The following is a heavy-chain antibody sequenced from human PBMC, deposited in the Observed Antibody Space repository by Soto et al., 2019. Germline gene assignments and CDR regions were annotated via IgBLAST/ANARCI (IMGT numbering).Heavy chain of an antibody. CDR3: ARYFPPPTGSRFDF. Sequence: GGSLRLSCAASGFTFSSYEMNWVRQAPGKGLEWVSYISSSGSTIYYADSVKGRFTISRDNANNSLYLQMNSLRAQDLAVYYCARYFPPPTGSRFDFWGQGTLVTVSS. CDR2: ISSSGSTI. V-gene: IGHV3-48*03. J-gene: IGHJ4*02. CDR1: GFTFSSYE. D-gene: IGHD1-26*01.